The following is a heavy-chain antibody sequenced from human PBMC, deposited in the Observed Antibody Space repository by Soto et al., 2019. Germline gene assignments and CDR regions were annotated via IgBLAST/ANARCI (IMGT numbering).Heavy chain of an antibody. CDR3: AGGAPSTTYPTVVHGLDV. D-gene: IGHD4-17*01. CDR1: GGSISTSNW. CDR2: IYHSGST. V-gene: IGHV4-4*02. Sequence: SETLSLTCAVSGGSISTSNWGSGGRQPPGKGLEWIGEIYHSGSTNYNPSLKSRVTISVDKSKNQFSLKLSSVTAADTAVYYCAGGAPSTTYPTVVHGLDVWGQGATVTVSS. J-gene: IGHJ6*02.